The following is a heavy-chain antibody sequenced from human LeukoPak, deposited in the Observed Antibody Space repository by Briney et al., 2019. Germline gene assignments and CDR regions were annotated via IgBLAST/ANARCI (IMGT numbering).Heavy chain of an antibody. V-gene: IGHV1-18*01. Sequence: VASVKVSCKASGYTFTSYGISWVRQAPGQGLEWMGWISAYNGNTNYAQKLQGRVTMTTDTSTSTAYMELRSLRSDDTAVYYCARVDIVVVPAAMSYMDVWGKGTTVTVSS. CDR1: GYTFTSYG. CDR2: ISAYNGNT. J-gene: IGHJ6*03. D-gene: IGHD2-2*01. CDR3: ARVDIVVVPAAMSYMDV.